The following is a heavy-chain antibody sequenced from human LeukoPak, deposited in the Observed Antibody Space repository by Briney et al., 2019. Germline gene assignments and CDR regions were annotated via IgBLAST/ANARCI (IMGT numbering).Heavy chain of an antibody. CDR3: AGDEPEGDLWSGYHH. J-gene: IGHJ5*02. D-gene: IGHD3-3*01. CDR1: GFTFSNSW. CDR2: IKQDGSEK. V-gene: IGHV3-7*01. Sequence: GGSLRLSCAASGFTFSNSWMSWVRPAPGKGLEWVAHIKQDGSEKYYVDCVKGRCTNSRDNAKNSLNRQMNSLRAEDTAVYYCAGDEPEGDLWSGYHHWGQGTLVTVSS.